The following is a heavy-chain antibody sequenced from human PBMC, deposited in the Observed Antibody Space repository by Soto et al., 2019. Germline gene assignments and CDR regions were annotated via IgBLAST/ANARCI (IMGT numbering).Heavy chain of an antibody. V-gene: IGHV3-23*01. CDR1: GFTFSRYG. J-gene: IGHJ4*01. D-gene: IGHD1-1*01. CDR2: ITDNGGST. Sequence: VGSLRLSCAASGFTFSRYGMSWVRQAPGKVLEWVSLITDNGGSTYYADSVKGRFTISRDNAKNTLFLQMNSLRAEDTAVYYCGKERATTSAFDFWGQGALVTVSS. CDR3: GKERATTSAFDF.